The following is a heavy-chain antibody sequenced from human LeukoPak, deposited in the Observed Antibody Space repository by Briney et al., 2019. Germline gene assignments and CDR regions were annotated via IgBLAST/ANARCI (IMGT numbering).Heavy chain of an antibody. V-gene: IGHV3-30*18. CDR1: GFTFSSYG. J-gene: IGHJ6*02. CDR3: AKPAVAGTKNYGMDV. D-gene: IGHD6-19*01. CDR2: ISSDGSNK. Sequence: GGSLRLSCAASGFTFSSYGIHWVRQAPGKGLEWVAAISSDGSNKYYADSVKGRFTISRDNSKSTLYLEMNSLRAEDTAVYSCAKPAVAGTKNYGMDVWGQGTTVTVSS.